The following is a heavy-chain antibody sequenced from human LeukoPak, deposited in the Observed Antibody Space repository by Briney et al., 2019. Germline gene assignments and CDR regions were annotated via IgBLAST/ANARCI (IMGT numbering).Heavy chain of an antibody. CDR3: ARDSGGWELLRFWFDY. Sequence: GGSLRLSCAAPGLTFSSYAMHWVRQAPGKGLEWVAVISYDGSNKYYADSVKGRFTISRDNSKNTLYLQMNSLRAEDTAVYYCARDSGGWELLRFWFDYWGQGTLVTVSS. V-gene: IGHV3-30*04. CDR2: ISYDGSNK. D-gene: IGHD1-26*01. J-gene: IGHJ4*02. CDR1: GLTFSSYA.